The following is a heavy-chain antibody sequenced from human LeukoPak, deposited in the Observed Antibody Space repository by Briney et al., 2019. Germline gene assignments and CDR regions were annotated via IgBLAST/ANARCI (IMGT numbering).Heavy chain of an antibody. CDR2: IKQDGSEK. CDR3: ARDSGAYGSGP. V-gene: IGHV3-7*01. CDR1: GFTFSSYW. J-gene: IGHJ5*02. D-gene: IGHD3-10*01. Sequence: PGGSLRLSCAASGFTFSSYWMSWVRQAPGKGLEWVANIKQDGSEKYYVDSVKGRFTISRDNAKNSLYLQMNSLRTDDTAVYYCARDSGAYGSGPWSQGTLVTVSS.